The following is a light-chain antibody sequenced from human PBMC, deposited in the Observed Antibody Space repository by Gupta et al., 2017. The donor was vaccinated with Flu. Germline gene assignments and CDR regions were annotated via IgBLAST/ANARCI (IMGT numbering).Light chain of an antibody. V-gene: IGKV1-6*01. CDR1: QGIRND. J-gene: IGKJ1*01. CDR3: RQDDNSPPT. CDR2: AAS. Sequence: AIQMTQSPSSLSASVGDRVTITCRASQGIRNDLGWYQQKPGKAPKLLIYAASSVQSGVPSRFSGSGSGTDFTLTISSLQPEDFATYYCRQDDNSPPTFGQGTKVEIK.